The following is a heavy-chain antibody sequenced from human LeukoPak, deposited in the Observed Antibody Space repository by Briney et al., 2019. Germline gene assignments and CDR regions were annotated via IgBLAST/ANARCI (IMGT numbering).Heavy chain of an antibody. V-gene: IGHV4-59*08. CDR2: IYYSGGT. J-gene: IGHJ4*02. CDR1: GGSISSYY. Sequence: SETLSLTCTVSGGSISSYYWSWIRQPPGKGLEWIGYIYYSGGTNYNPSLKSRVTISVDTSKKQFSLRLSSVTAADTAVYYCARRGGDSSGNFDYWGQGTLVTVPS. CDR3: ARRGGDSSGNFDY. D-gene: IGHD3-22*01.